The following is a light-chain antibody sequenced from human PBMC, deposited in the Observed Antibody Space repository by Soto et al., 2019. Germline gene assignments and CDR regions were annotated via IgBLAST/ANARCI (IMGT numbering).Light chain of an antibody. Sequence: QSVLTQPASVSGSPGQSITISCTGTSSDIGLYDYVSWYQQHPGKAPKLMIYDVSDRPSGVSNRFSGSKSGNTASLTISGLQAEDEADYYCTSYTSSSTLVVFGGGTKVTVL. CDR3: TSYTSSSTLVV. CDR2: DVS. V-gene: IGLV2-14*03. J-gene: IGLJ2*01. CDR1: SSDIGLYDY.